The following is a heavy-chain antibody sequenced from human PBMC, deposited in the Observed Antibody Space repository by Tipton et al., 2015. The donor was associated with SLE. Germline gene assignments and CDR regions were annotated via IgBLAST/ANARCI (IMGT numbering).Heavy chain of an antibody. CDR1: GGSISSSSYY. CDR2: INHSGST. V-gene: IGHV4-39*07. Sequence: TLSLTCTVSGGSISSSSYYWSWIRQPPGKGLEWIGEINHSGSTNYNPSLKSRVTISVDTSKNQFSLKLSSVTAAGTAVYYCARASIAVNHYFDYWGQGTLVTVSS. D-gene: IGHD6-19*01. CDR3: ARASIAVNHYFDY. J-gene: IGHJ4*02.